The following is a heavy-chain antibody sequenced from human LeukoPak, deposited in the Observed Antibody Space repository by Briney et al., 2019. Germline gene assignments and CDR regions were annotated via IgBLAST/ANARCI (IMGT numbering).Heavy chain of an antibody. V-gene: IGHV1-2*02. D-gene: IGHD3-10*01. Sequence: ASVKVSSKAPGYSLTVYYMHWVRQAPGQGLEWMGWINPDSGDTDYAQRFQGRVSMTRDTSISTAYMELSSLRSDDTAVYYCARVGEGWSSGSGPYSSTIYYYAMDVWGQGTTVTVSS. J-gene: IGHJ6*02. CDR1: GYSLTVYY. CDR3: ARVGEGWSSGSGPYSSTIYYYAMDV. CDR2: INPDSGDT.